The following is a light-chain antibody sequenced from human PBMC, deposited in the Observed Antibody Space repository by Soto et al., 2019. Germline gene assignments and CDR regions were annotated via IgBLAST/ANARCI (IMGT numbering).Light chain of an antibody. Sequence: EIALTQSPGTLSLSTGERATLSCRASQSVSSSYLAWYQQKPGQAPRLLIYGASSRATGIPDRFSGSGSGTDLTLTISRLDAEDFSVYYCQQYCSSLFCAGTKVDIK. V-gene: IGKV3-20*01. CDR3: QQYCSSL. CDR1: QSVSSSY. J-gene: IGKJ3*01. CDR2: GAS.